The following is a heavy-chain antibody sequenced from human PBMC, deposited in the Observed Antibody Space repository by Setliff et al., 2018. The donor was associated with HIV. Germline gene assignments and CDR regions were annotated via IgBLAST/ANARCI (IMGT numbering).Heavy chain of an antibody. Sequence: PSETLSLTCAVYGGSFSGYYWSWIRQPPGKGLEWIGEINHSGSTNYNPSLKSRVTISVDTSKSQFSLKLSSVTAADTAVYYCARGVGSYYDWGQGTLVTVSS. D-gene: IGHD1-26*01. J-gene: IGHJ4*02. V-gene: IGHV4-34*01. CDR3: ARGVGSYYD. CDR1: GGSFSGYY. CDR2: INHSGST.